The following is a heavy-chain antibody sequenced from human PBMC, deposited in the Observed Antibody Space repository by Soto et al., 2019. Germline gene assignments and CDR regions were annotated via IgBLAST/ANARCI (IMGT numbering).Heavy chain of an antibody. J-gene: IGHJ4*02. V-gene: IGHV3-23*01. CDR1: GFTFSTYW. Sequence: GGSLRLSCAASGFTFSTYWMSWVRQAPGKGLEWVSAISGSGGSTYYADSVKGRFTISRDNSKNTLYLQMNSLRAEDTAVYYCATRQNLWFGELLSSFDYWGQGTLVTVSS. CDR2: ISGSGGST. CDR3: ATRQNLWFGELLSSFDY. D-gene: IGHD3-10*01.